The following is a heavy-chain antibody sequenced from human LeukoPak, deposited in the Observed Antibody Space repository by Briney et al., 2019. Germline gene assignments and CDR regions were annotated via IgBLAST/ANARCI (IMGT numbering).Heavy chain of an antibody. Sequence: PGGSLRLSCAASGFTFSSYSMNWVRQAPGKGLERVSSISSSSSYIYYADSVKGRFTISRDNAKNSLYLQMNSLRAEDTAVYYCARDRGGVYYYGSGSYWDPYYYGMDVWGKGTTVTVSS. V-gene: IGHV3-21*04. CDR2: ISSSSSYI. D-gene: IGHD3-10*01. CDR1: GFTFSSYS. J-gene: IGHJ6*04. CDR3: ARDRGGVYYYGSGSYWDPYYYGMDV.